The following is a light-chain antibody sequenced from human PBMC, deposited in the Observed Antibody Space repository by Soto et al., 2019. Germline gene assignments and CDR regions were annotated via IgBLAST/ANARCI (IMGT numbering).Light chain of an antibody. CDR1: SSDVGGYNY. CDR2: DVS. V-gene: IGLV2-14*01. Sequence: QSALTQPASVSGSPGQSITISCTGTSSDVGGYNYVSWYQQHPGKAPKLMIYDVSNRPSGVSNRFSGSKSGNTASLTISGFQAEDEADYYCSSYTSSSLEVFGGGTKLTVL. J-gene: IGLJ2*01. CDR3: SSYTSSSLEV.